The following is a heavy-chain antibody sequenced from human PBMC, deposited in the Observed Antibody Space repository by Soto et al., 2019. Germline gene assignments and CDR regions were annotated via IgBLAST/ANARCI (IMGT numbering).Heavy chain of an antibody. CDR3: ARSQPRYSSGWHNWFAP. CDR1: GGSISSYY. CDR2: IYYSGST. D-gene: IGHD6-19*01. Sequence: QVQLQESGPGLVKPSETLSLTCTVSGGSISSYYWSWIRQPPGKGLEWIGYIYYSGSTNYNPSLQSRVTISVDTSKSQFSLKLSSVTAADTAVYYCARSQPRYSSGWHNWFAPWGQGTLVTVSS. V-gene: IGHV4-59*08. J-gene: IGHJ5*02.